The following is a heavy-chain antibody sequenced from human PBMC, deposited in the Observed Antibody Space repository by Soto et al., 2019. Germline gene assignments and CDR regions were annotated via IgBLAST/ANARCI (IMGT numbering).Heavy chain of an antibody. Sequence: SVKVSCKASGFTFSSSAVQWLRQARGQRPEWIGWIAAGSGNTKYTQKFQERVTITRDMSTTTAYMELSSLRSEDTAVYYCAARQEGGSYKYWGQGTLVTVSS. J-gene: IGHJ4*02. CDR2: IAAGSGNT. CDR3: AARQEGGSYKY. V-gene: IGHV1-58*01. CDR1: GFTFSSSA. D-gene: IGHD3-10*01.